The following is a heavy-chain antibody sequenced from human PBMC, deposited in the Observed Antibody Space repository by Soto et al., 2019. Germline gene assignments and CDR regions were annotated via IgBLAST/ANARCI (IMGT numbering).Heavy chain of an antibody. J-gene: IGHJ5*02. D-gene: IGHD4-17*01. CDR2: IYYSGST. CDR3: ARGVDYGGNSGARWFDP. CDR1: GGSISSGGYY. V-gene: IGHV4-31*03. Sequence: SETLSLTCTVSGGSISSGGYYWSWIRQHPGKGLEWIGYIYYSGSTYYNPSLKSRVTISVDTSKNQFPLKLSSVTAADTAVYYCARGVDYGGNSGARWFDPWGQGTLVTVSS.